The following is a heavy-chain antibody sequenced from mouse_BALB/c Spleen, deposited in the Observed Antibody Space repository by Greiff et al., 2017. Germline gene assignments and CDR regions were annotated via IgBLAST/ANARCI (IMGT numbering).Heavy chain of an antibody. CDR2: ISYSGST. J-gene: IGHJ1*01. CDR1: GYSITSYYA. V-gene: IGHV3-2*02. Sequence: EVQLQESGPGLVKPSQSLSLTCTVTGYSITSYYAWNWIRQCPGNKLEWMGYISYSGSTSYNPSLKSRISITRDTSKNQFFLQLNSVTTEDTATYYCARSGYYDYDVYFDVWGAGTTVTVSS. D-gene: IGHD2-4*01. CDR3: ARSGYYDYDVYFDV.